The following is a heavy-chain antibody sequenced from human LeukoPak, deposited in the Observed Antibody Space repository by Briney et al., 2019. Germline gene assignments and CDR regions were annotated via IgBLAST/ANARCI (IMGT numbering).Heavy chain of an antibody. Sequence: GSLRLSCAASGFAFSRQDMGWVRQAPGKGLEWVSATSDSGDRTYYVDSVKGRFTISRDNSKNTLYLQMNSLRADDTAVYYCAKDARRSSGWYFFDHWGQGILVTVSS. CDR1: GFAFSRQD. V-gene: IGHV3-23*01. CDR2: TSDSGDRT. CDR3: AKDARRSSGWYFFDH. D-gene: IGHD6-19*01. J-gene: IGHJ4*02.